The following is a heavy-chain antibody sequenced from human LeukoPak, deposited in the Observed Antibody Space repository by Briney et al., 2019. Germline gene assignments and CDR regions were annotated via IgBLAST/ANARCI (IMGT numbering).Heavy chain of an antibody. CDR3: ARGAYHYGSGSYYFDY. J-gene: IGHJ4*02. V-gene: IGHV4-38-2*02. Sequence: SETLSLTCTVSNYSISSAYYWGWIRQPPGKGLEWIGSIYHSGIVYYNPSLKSRVTISVDTSKNQFSLRLSSVTAADTAMYYCARGAYHYGSGSYYFDYWGQGTLVTVSS. CDR2: IYHSGIV. D-gene: IGHD3-10*01. CDR1: NYSISSAYY.